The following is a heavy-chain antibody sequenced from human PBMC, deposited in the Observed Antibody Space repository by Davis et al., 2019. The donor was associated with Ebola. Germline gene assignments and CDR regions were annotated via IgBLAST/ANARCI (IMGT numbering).Heavy chain of an antibody. CDR2: MNPNSGNT. CDR1: GYTFTSYG. CDR3: ARRVYSRSGFDS. V-gene: IGHV1-8*02. J-gene: IGHJ4*02. Sequence: ASVKVSCKASGYTFTSYGISWVRQAPGQGLEWMGWMNPNSGNTGYAQKFQGRITMTRNISISTAYMELNSLTSEDTAVYYCARRVYSRSGFDSWGQGTLVTVSS. D-gene: IGHD2-8*01.